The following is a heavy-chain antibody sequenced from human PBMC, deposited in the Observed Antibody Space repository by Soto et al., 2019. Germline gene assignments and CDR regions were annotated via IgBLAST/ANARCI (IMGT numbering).Heavy chain of an antibody. CDR3: ALPSCGGDCYSPFDY. J-gene: IGHJ4*02. D-gene: IGHD2-21*02. Sequence: ELQLLESGGGFVQPGGSLRLSCTASGFGLSTYAISWFRQAPVKGLEWVSVISANSGNTDYADSVKGRFTISRDKSENTVFLQMNRLRAEDTAVYYCALPSCGGDCYSPFDYWGQGTLVTVSS. CDR2: ISANSGNT. CDR1: GFGLSTYA. V-gene: IGHV3-23*01.